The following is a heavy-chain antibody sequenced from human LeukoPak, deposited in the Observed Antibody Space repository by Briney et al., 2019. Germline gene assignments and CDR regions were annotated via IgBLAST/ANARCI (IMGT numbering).Heavy chain of an antibody. CDR1: GGSISSYY. D-gene: IGHD4-17*01. V-gene: IGHV4-59*08. J-gene: IGHJ5*02. Sequence: SETLSLTCTVSGGSISSYYWSWIRQPPGKGLEWIGYIYYSGSTNYNPSLKSRVTISVDTSKNQFSLKLSSVTAADTAVYYCARHGRRATVTMPNWLDPWGQGTLVTVSS. CDR2: IYYSGST. CDR3: ARHGRRATVTMPNWLDP.